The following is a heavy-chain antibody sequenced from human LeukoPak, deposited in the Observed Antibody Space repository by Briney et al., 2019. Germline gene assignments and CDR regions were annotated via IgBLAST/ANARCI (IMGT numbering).Heavy chain of an antibody. Sequence: RSETLSLTGTVSGGSISSYYWSWIRQPPGKGLEWIGYIYYSGSTNYNPSLKSRVTISVDTSKNQFSLKLSSVTAADTAVYYCARQVEVYYYDSSGYPSAAPPLLDYWGQGTLVTVSS. CDR2: IYYSGST. D-gene: IGHD3-22*01. CDR3: ARQVEVYYYDSSGYPSAAPPLLDY. V-gene: IGHV4-59*08. CDR1: GGSISSYY. J-gene: IGHJ4*02.